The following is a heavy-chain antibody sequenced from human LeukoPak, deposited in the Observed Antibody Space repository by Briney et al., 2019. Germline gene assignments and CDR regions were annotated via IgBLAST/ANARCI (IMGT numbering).Heavy chain of an antibody. Sequence: SETLSLTCTVSGGSISSYYWSWIRQPPGKGLEWIGYIYYSGSTNYNPSLKSRVTISVDTSKNQFSLKLSSVTAADTAVYYCARGGSSILRYFDYWGQGNLVTVSS. CDR3: ARGGSSILRYFDY. D-gene: IGHD6-6*01. V-gene: IGHV4-59*01. J-gene: IGHJ4*02. CDR1: GGSISSYY. CDR2: IYYSGST.